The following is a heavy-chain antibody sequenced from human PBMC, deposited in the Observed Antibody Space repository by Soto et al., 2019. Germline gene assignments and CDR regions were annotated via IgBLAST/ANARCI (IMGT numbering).Heavy chain of an antibody. CDR1: GGSLSGYY. V-gene: IGHV4-34*01. Sequence: QVQLQHWGAGLLKPSETLSRTCAVYGGSLSGYYWSWIRQPPGKGLEWIGEINDSGSTNYNPSFKSRVTISADTSKNQFSLKLTSVTAADTAVYYCARRVTMQYYFDYWGQGTLVHVFS. CDR3: ARRVTMQYYFDY. J-gene: IGHJ4*02. CDR2: INDSGST. D-gene: IGHD2-2*01.